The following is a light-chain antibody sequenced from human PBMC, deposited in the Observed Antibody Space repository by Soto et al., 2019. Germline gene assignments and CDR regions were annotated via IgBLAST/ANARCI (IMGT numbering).Light chain of an antibody. J-gene: IGLJ1*01. Sequence: QSVLTQSPSASASLGASVKLTCTLSSGHSSYAIAWHQQQPEKSPRYLMKLNSDGSHSKGDGIPDRFSGSSSGAERYLTISSLQSEDEADYYCQTWGTGPFVFGTGTKVTVL. CDR2: LNSDGSH. CDR1: SGHSSYA. CDR3: QTWGTGPFV. V-gene: IGLV4-69*01.